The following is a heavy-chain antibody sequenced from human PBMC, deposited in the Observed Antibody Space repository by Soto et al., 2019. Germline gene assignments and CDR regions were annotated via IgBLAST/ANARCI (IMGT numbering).Heavy chain of an antibody. CDR2: INPSGGST. CDR3: ARGDTMVRGVIVSYYYGMDV. J-gene: IGHJ6*02. Sequence: ASVKFSCRASGYTFTSYYMHWVRQAPGQGLEWMGIINPSGGSTSYAQKFQGRVTMTRDTSTSTVYMELSSLRSEGTAVYYCARGDTMVRGVIVSYYYGMDVWGQGTTVTVSS. CDR1: GYTFTSYY. V-gene: IGHV1-46*01. D-gene: IGHD3-10*01.